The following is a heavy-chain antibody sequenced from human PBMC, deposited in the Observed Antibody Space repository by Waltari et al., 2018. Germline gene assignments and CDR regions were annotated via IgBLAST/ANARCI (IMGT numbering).Heavy chain of an antibody. D-gene: IGHD1-26*01. CDR3: ARATSMKHYFDY. V-gene: IGHV4-61*05. CDR2: IYYSGST. Sequence: QLQLQESGPGLVKPSETLSLTCTVSGCSISSSSYYWGWIRQPPGKGLEWIGYIYYSGSTNYNPSLKSRVTISVDTSKNQFSLKLSSVTAADTAVYYCARATSMKHYFDYWGQGTLVTVSS. CDR1: GCSISSSSYY. J-gene: IGHJ4*02.